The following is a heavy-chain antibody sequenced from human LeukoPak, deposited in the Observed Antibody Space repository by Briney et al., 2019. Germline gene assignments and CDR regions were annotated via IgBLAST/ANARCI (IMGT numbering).Heavy chain of an antibody. J-gene: IGHJ4*02. Sequence: ASVKVSCKASGYTFTSYAMHWVRQAPGQRLEWMGWINAANGSTRYSQKFQGRVTITRDTSASRAYMELSSLRSEDTAVYYCAGTYYYDSSGYYPAFDYWGQGTLVTVSS. CDR2: INAANGST. D-gene: IGHD3-22*01. V-gene: IGHV1-3*01. CDR1: GYTFTSYA. CDR3: AGTYYYDSSGYYPAFDY.